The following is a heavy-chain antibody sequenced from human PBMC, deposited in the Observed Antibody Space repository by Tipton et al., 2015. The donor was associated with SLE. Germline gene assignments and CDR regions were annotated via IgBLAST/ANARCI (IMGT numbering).Heavy chain of an antibody. CDR1: GGSISSSAYY. Sequence: LSLTCSVSGGSISSSAYYWDWLRQSPGKGLEWIGSVYYSGKTYLNPSLQSRVSISIDTSKNQFSLKLTSVTAADTAVYFRAREDYNSFDFWGQGNLVIVS. CDR3: AREDYNSFDF. CDR2: VYYSGKT. D-gene: IGHD4/OR15-4a*01. J-gene: IGHJ4*02. V-gene: IGHV4-39*07.